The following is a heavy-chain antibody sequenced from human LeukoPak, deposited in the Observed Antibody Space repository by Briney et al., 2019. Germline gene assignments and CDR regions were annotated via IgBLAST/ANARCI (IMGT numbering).Heavy chain of an antibody. V-gene: IGHV1-3*01. CDR1: GYTFTSYA. Sequence: ASVKVSCKASGYTFTSYAMHWVRQAPGQRLEWMGWINAGNGNTKYSQKFQGRVTITRDTSACTAYMELSSLRSEETAVYYCARFRPYCSSTSCYRYWYFDLWGRGTLVTVSS. J-gene: IGHJ2*01. CDR3: ARFRPYCSSTSCYRYWYFDL. D-gene: IGHD2-2*01. CDR2: INAGNGNT.